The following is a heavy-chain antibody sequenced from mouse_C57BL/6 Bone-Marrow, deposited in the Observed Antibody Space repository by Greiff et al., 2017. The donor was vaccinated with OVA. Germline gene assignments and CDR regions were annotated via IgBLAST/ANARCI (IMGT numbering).Heavy chain of an antibody. CDR1: GYTFTSYW. CDR2: IDPSDSYT. V-gene: IGHV1-69*01. Sequence: VQLQQPGAELVMPGASVKLSCKASGYTFTSYWMHWVKQRPGQGLEWIGEIDPSDSYTNYNQKFKGKSTLTVDKSSSTAYMPLSSLTSEDSAVYYCARRHYYGSSLYWYFDVWGTGTTVTVSS. D-gene: IGHD1-1*01. J-gene: IGHJ1*03. CDR3: ARRHYYGSSLYWYFDV.